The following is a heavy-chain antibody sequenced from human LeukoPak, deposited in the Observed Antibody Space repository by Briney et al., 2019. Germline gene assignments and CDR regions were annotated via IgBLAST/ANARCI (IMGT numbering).Heavy chain of an antibody. J-gene: IGHJ4*02. CDR1: GGSISSSY. D-gene: IGHD3-22*01. V-gene: IGHV4-59*08. CDR2: IYYSGDT. CDR3: ARHYNYDSGGDPFDF. Sequence: SETLSLTCTVSGGSISSSYWSWIRQPPGKGLERIGYIYYSGDTNYNPSLKSRVSMSLDTSKNQLSLKLSSVTAADTAVYYCARHYNYDSGGDPFDFWGQGTLVTVSS.